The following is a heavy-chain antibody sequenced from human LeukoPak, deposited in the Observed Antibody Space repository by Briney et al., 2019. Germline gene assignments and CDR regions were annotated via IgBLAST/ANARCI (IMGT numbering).Heavy chain of an antibody. Sequence: PGRSLRLSCAASGFTFSSYAMHWVRQAPGKGLEWVAVISYDGSNKYYADSVKGRFTISRDNSKNTLYLQMNSLRAEDTAVYYCAKDRVVGATHDAFDIWGQGTMVTVSS. D-gene: IGHD1-26*01. V-gene: IGHV3-30*04. CDR2: ISYDGSNK. CDR1: GFTFSSYA. J-gene: IGHJ3*02. CDR3: AKDRVVGATHDAFDI.